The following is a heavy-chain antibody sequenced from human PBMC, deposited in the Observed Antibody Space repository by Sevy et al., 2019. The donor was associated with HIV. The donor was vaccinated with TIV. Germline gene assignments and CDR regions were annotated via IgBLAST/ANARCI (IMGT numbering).Heavy chain of an antibody. CDR3: AKVEQWLGLFDY. CDR1: GFTFSSYA. J-gene: IGHJ4*02. Sequence: GGSLRLSCAASGFTFSSYAMSWVRQAPGKGLEWVSAISGSGGSTYYANSVKGRFTISRDNSKNTLYLQMNSLRAEDTAVYYCAKVEQWLGLFDYWGQGTLVTVSS. D-gene: IGHD6-19*01. CDR2: ISGSGGST. V-gene: IGHV3-23*01.